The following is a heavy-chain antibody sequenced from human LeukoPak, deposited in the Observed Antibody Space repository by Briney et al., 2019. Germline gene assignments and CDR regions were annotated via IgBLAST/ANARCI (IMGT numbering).Heavy chain of an antibody. CDR2: IKQDGSEK. Sequence: GGSLRLSCAASGFTFSSYGMHWVRQAPGKGLEWVANIKQDGSEKYYVDSVKGRFTISRDNAKNSLYLQMNSLRAEDTAVYYCARDWYSYGYYYYYYMDVWGKGTTVTISS. CDR3: ARDWYSYGYYYYYYMDV. D-gene: IGHD5-18*01. J-gene: IGHJ6*03. CDR1: GFTFSSYG. V-gene: IGHV3-7*01.